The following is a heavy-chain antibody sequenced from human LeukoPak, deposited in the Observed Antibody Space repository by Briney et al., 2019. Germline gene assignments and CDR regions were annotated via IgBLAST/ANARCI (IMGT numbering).Heavy chain of an antibody. CDR3: ARHCSGGTCPFDY. J-gene: IGHJ4*02. V-gene: IGHV3-23*01. D-gene: IGHD2-15*01. CDR2: ISGSGDST. Sequence: GGSLRLSCAASGFTFSTSAMSWVRQAPGTGLEWVSAISGSGDSTYYADSVKGRFTISRDTSTKTLNLQMDSLRAEDTAVYYCARHCSGGTCPFDYWGQGTLVTVSS. CDR1: GFTFSTSA.